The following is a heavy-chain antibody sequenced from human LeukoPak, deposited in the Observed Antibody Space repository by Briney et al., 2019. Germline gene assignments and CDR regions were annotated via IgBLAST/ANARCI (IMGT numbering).Heavy chain of an antibody. CDR3: AKSTLEGGEFDY. CDR2: ISGSGGST. D-gene: IGHD2-21*01. Sequence: GGSLRLSCAASGFTFSSYAMSWVRQAPGKGLEWGSAISGSGGSTYYADSVKGRFTISRDNSKNTLYLQMNSLRAEDTAVYYCAKSTLEGGEFDYWGQETLVTVSS. V-gene: IGHV3-23*01. J-gene: IGHJ4*02. CDR1: GFTFSSYA.